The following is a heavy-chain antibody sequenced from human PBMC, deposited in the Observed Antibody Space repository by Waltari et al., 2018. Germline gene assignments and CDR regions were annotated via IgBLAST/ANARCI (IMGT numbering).Heavy chain of an antibody. CDR3: TRDIGYKCFDY. CDR2: TSPDCSHT. D-gene: IGHD3-10*01. CDR1: GLTLSHAW. J-gene: IGHJ4*02. V-gene: IGHV3-7*03. Sequence: EVQVVESGGGLVQPGGSLRLSCGAPGLTLSHAWMTWVRHVPGKGLESVADTSPDCSHTSYLHSVRGRFLVSRDNTKNLVYLEMNSVTADDTAVYYCTRDIGYKCFDYWGQGTLVTVAS.